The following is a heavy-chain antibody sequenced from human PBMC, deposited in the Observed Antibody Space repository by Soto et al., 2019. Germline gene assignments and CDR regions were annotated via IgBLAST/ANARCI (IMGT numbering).Heavy chain of an antibody. CDR1: GGSIISYY. Sequence: SETLSLTCTVSGGSIISYYWSWIRQPPGKGLEWIGYIYYSGSTNYNPSLKSRVTISVDTSKNQFSLKLSSVTAADTAVYYCARITYYYGSGHQWTDNWFDPWGQGTLVTVSS. V-gene: IGHV4-59*01. J-gene: IGHJ5*02. D-gene: IGHD3-10*01. CDR3: ARITYYYGSGHQWTDNWFDP. CDR2: IYYSGST.